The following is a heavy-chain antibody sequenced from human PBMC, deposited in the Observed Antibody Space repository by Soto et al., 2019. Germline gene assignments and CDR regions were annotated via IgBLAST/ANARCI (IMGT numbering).Heavy chain of an antibody. CDR1: GGSISSSSYY. D-gene: IGHD6-25*01. CDR2: IYYSGST. CDR3: ARSARIATSNKYYFDY. J-gene: IGHJ4*02. Sequence: SETLSLTCTVSGGSISSSSYYWGWIRQPPGKGLEWIGSIYYSGSTYYNPSLKSRVTISVDTSKNQFSLKLSSVTAADTAVYYCARSARIATSNKYYFDYWGQGTLVTVSS. V-gene: IGHV4-39*01.